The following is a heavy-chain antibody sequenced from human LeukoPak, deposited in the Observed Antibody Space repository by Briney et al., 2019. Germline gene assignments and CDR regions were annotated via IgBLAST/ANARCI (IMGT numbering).Heavy chain of an antibody. J-gene: IGHJ4*02. D-gene: IGHD6-19*01. V-gene: IGHV1-46*01. CDR3: ARDGFGSGWYDY. CDR2: INHSGGST. Sequence: GASVKVSCKASGYTFTSYYMHWVRQARGQGCVWVGIINHSGGSTSYAQKFQGRVNMTRDTSTSTVYMELSSLRSEDTAVYYCARDGFGSGWYDYWGQGTLVTVSS. CDR1: GYTFTSYY.